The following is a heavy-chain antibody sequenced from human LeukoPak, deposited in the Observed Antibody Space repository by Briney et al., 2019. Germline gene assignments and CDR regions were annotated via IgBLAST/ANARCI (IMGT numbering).Heavy chain of an antibody. CDR1: GGSISSSSYY. J-gene: IGHJ4*02. CDR3: ARVHNSGSYYATAGYFDY. D-gene: IGHD1-26*01. Sequence: SETLSLTCTVSGGSISSSSYYWGWIRQPPGKGLEWIGSIYYSGSTYYNPSLKSRVTISVDTSKNQFSLKLSSVTAADTAVYYCARVHNSGSYYATAGYFDYWGQGTLVTVSS. CDR2: IYYSGST. V-gene: IGHV4-39*01.